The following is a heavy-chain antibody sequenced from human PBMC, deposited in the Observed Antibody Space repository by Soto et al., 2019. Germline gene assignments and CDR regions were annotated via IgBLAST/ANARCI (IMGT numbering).Heavy chain of an antibody. CDR2: ISSSGSTI. Sequence: PGGSLRLSCAASGFTFSDYYMSWIRQAPGKGLEWVSYISSSGSTIYYADSVKGRFTISRDNAKNSLYLQMNSLRAEDTAVYFCARVVSGYDSSYYYYMDVWGKGTTVTVSS. CDR3: ARVVSGYDSSYYYYMDV. V-gene: IGHV3-11*01. J-gene: IGHJ6*03. CDR1: GFTFSDYY. D-gene: IGHD5-12*01.